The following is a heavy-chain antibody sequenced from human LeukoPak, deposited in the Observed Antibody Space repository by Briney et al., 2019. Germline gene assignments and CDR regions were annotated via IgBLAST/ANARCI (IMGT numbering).Heavy chain of an antibody. V-gene: IGHV3-9*01. J-gene: IGHJ4*02. CDR3: AKDPTSPHYYDSSGYSYYFDY. D-gene: IGHD3-22*01. CDR1: GFTFDDYA. CDR2: ISWNSGSI. Sequence: GGSLRLSCVASGFTFDDYAMHWVRQTPGKGLEWVSGISWNSGSIGYADSVKGRFTISRDNAKNTLYLQMNSLRAEDTAVYYCAKDPTSPHYYDSSGYSYYFDYWGQGTLVTVSS.